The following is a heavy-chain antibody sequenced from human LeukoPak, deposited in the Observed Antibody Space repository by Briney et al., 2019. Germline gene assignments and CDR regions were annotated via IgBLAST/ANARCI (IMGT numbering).Heavy chain of an antibody. CDR1: GFTFSSYA. D-gene: IGHD2-15*01. Sequence: GGSLRLSCAASGFTFSSYAMSWVRQAPGKGLERVSAISGSGGSTYYADSVKGRFTISRDNSKNTLYLQMNSLRAEDTAVYYCAKEYCSGGSCYSNWFDPWGQGTLVTVSS. V-gene: IGHV3-23*01. CDR3: AKEYCSGGSCYSNWFDP. CDR2: ISGSGGST. J-gene: IGHJ5*02.